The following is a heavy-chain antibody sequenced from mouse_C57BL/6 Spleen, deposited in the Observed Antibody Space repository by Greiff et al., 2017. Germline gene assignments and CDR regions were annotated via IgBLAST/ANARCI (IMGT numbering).Heavy chain of an antibody. CDR1: GFTFSDYG. J-gene: IGHJ4*01. CDR3: ARPPIDDGHRGAMDY. V-gene: IGHV5-17*01. Sequence: EVKLVESGGGLVKPGGSLKLSCAASGFTFSDYGMHWVRQAPEKGLEWVAYISSGSSTIYSADTVKGRFTISRDNAKKPLFMQMTSLRSEDTAMYYWARPPIDDGHRGAMDYWGQGTSVTVSS. CDR2: ISSGSSTI. D-gene: IGHD2-3*01.